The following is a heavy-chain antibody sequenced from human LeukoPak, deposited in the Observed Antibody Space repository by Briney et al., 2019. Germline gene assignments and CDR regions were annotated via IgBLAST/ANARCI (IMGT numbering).Heavy chain of an antibody. CDR3: ARHITMVRGVIGSYYYYGVDV. D-gene: IGHD3-10*01. V-gene: IGHV1-69*06. CDR2: IIPIFGTA. CDR1: GYTFTSYD. Sequence: SVKVSCKASGYTFTSYDINWVRQATGQGLEWMGGIIPIFGTANYAQKFQGRVTITADKSTSTAYMELSSLRSEDTAVYYCARHITMVRGVIGSYYYYGVDVWGKGTTVTVSS. J-gene: IGHJ6*04.